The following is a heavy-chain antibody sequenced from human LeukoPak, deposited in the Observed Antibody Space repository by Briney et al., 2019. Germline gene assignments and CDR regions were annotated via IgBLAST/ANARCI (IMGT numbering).Heavy chain of an antibody. J-gene: IGHJ4*02. CDR1: GFTVSSNC. CDR2: IYSGGST. V-gene: IGHV3-53*01. D-gene: IGHD3-10*01. CDR3: TRDRGRYSDSGTYFAY. Sequence: GGSLRLSCAASGFTVSSNCMSWVRQAPGKGLEWVSVIYSGGSTYYADSVKGRFTISRDNSKNTLYLQMNNLRAEDTAMYYCTRDRGRYSDSGTYFAYWGEGTLVTVSS.